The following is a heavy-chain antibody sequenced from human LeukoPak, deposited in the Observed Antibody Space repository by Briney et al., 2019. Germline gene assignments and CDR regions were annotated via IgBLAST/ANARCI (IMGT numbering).Heavy chain of an antibody. CDR3: ARRGSYYDSSGYYSLKCYFDY. Sequence: GESLKISCKGSGYSFSSYWIGWVRQMPGKGLEWMGIIYPGDSDTRYSPSFQGQVTISADKSISTAYLQWSSLKASDTAMYYCARRGSYYDSSGYYSLKCYFDYWGQGTLVTVSS. CDR2: IYPGDSDT. V-gene: IGHV5-51*01. D-gene: IGHD3-22*01. J-gene: IGHJ4*02. CDR1: GYSFSSYW.